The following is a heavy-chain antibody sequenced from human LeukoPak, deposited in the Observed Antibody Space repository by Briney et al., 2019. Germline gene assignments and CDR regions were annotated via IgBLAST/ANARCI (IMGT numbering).Heavy chain of an antibody. D-gene: IGHD5-24*01. J-gene: IGHJ6*03. CDR3: ARDTVEMATITDYYYYMDV. CDR2: INPSGGST. CDR1: GYSLTELS. V-gene: IGHV1-46*01. Sequence: ASVKVSCKVSGYSLTELSMHWVRQAPGQGLEWMGIINPSGGSTSYAQKFQGRVTMTRDTSTSTVYMELSSLRPEDTAVYYCARDTVEMATITDYYYYMDVWGKGTTVTISS.